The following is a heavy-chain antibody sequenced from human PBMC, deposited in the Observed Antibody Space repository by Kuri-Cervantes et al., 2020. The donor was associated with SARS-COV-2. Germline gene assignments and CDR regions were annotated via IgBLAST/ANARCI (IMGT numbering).Heavy chain of an antibody. D-gene: IGHD5-24*01. J-gene: IGHJ4*02. CDR3: ASLLLWQQFAH. V-gene: IGHV4-4*02. Sequence: GVLRLSCDVSGDSMNNGNWWTWVRQTPGKGLEWIGEIYHNGNTNYNPSLKSRVTISVDESKNQFSLKLNSVTAADTAVYYCASLLLWQQFAHWGQGILVTVSS. CDR2: IYHNGNT. CDR1: GDSMNNGNW.